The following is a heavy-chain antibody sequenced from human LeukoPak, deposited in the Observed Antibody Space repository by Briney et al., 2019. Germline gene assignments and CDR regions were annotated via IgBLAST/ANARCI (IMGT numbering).Heavy chain of an antibody. J-gene: IGHJ4*02. CDR2: IYYSGST. CDR3: ARATPITIFGFQTKGYYFDY. Sequence: PSETLSLTCTVSGGSISSYYWSWIRQPPGKGLEWIGYIYYSGSTNYNPSLKSRVTISVDTSKNQFSLKLSSVTAADTAVYYCARATPITIFGFQTKGYYFDYWGQGTLVTVSS. D-gene: IGHD3-3*01. CDR1: GGSISSYY. V-gene: IGHV4-59*12.